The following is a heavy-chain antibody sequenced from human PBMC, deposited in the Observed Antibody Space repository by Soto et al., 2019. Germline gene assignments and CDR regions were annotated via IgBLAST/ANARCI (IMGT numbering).Heavy chain of an antibody. Sequence: EVQLVESGGGLVQPGGSLRLSCAASGFTFSSYSMNWVRQAPGKGLEWVSYISSSSSTIYYADSVKGRFTISRDNAKNSLYLQMNSLRDEDTAVYYCARDQQTVRGVIMNYYYYYGMDVWGQGTTVTVSS. CDR3: ARDQQTVRGVIMNYYYYYGMDV. CDR1: GFTFSSYS. J-gene: IGHJ6*02. CDR2: ISSSSSTI. D-gene: IGHD3-10*01. V-gene: IGHV3-48*02.